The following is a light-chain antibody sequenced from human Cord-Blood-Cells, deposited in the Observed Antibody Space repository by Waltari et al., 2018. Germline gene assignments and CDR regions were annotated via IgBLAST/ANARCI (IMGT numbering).Light chain of an antibody. CDR3: SSYTSSSTVV. CDR1: SSDGGGDNY. J-gene: IGLJ2*01. V-gene: IGLV2-14*01. Sequence: QSALTQPASVSGSPGPSITISCTGTSSDGGGDNYVSWYQQHPGKAPKLLIYEISNRPSGVSYRFAGSKSGNTASLTISGLQAEDEADYYCSSYTSSSTVVVGGGTKLTVL. CDR2: EIS.